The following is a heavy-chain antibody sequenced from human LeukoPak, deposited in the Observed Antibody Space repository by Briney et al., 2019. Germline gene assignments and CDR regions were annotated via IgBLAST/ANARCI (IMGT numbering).Heavy chain of an antibody. CDR2: IKAKNDGGAI. D-gene: IGHD2-15*01. J-gene: IGHJ4*02. Sequence: PGGSLRLSCAASGFTFSDAWMTWVRQAPGKGLEWVGRIKAKNDGGAIEYATPVKGRFTISGDDAKNTLYLQMNSLKTEDTAVYYCTTDGPPYSGAASFDYRGQGTLVTVSS. V-gene: IGHV3-15*01. CDR3: TTDGPPYSGAASFDY. CDR1: GFTFSDAW.